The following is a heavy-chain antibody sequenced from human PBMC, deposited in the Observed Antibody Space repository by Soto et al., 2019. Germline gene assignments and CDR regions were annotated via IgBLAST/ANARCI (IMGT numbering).Heavy chain of an antibody. CDR1: GDTFNFYS. Sequence: QVQLVQSGADVQRPGSSVRVSCKASGDTFNFYSINWVRQAPGLGLQWMGRINPILSMSNYAPRFQGRVTMTADKSTSTAYMELMSLRSEDTAMYYCATSYGSGYRAFDSWGQGALVTVSS. CDR3: ATSYGSGYRAFDS. CDR2: INPILSMS. V-gene: IGHV1-69*02. D-gene: IGHD3-10*01. J-gene: IGHJ4*02.